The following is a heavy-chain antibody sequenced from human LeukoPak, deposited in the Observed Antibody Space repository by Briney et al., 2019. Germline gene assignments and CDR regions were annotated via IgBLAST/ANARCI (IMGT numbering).Heavy chain of an antibody. Sequence: GGSLRLSCAASGFTFDDYAMHWVRQAPGKGLEWVSLITWDGGSTYYADSVKGRFTISRDNSKNSLYLQMNSLRAEDTALYYCASAVAGAFDHWGQATLVTVSS. D-gene: IGHD6-19*01. CDR1: GFTFDDYA. V-gene: IGHV3-43D*03. J-gene: IGHJ4*02. CDR2: ITWDGGST. CDR3: ASAVAGAFDH.